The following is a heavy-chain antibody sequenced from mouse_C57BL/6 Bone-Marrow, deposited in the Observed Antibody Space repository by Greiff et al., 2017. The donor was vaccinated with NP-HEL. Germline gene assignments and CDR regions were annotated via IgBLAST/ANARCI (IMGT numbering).Heavy chain of an antibody. J-gene: IGHJ2*01. Sequence: EVKLVESGGGLVQPGGSLKLSCAASGFTFSDYGMAWVRQAPRKGPEWVAFISNLAYSIYYADTVTGRFTISRENAKNTLYLEMSSLRSEDTAMYYCARQGYYYGSSLDYWGQGTTLTVSS. D-gene: IGHD1-1*01. V-gene: IGHV5-15*01. CDR3: ARQGYYYGSSLDY. CDR1: GFTFSDYG. CDR2: ISNLAYSI.